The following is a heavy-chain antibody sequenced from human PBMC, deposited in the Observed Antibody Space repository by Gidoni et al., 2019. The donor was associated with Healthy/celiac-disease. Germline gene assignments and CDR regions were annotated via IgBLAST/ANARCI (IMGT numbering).Heavy chain of an antibody. CDR1: GGSFSGYS. CDR2: IKHSGST. D-gene: IGHD3-22*01. Sequence: QVQLQQWGAGLLKPSETLSLPCAVYGGSFSGYSWSWNRQPPGKGLEGIGEIKHSGSTNYNPSLKRRVTKSVDTAKNQFALKLSSVTAADTAVDYWARGRPGSSGYYYLPYYYYYMDVWGKGTTVTVSS. J-gene: IGHJ6*03. CDR3: ARGRPGSSGYYYLPYYYYYMDV. V-gene: IGHV4-34*01.